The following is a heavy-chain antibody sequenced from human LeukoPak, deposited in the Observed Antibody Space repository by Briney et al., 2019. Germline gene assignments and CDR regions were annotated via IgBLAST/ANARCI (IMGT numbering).Heavy chain of an antibody. J-gene: IGHJ4*02. CDR3: ARSATVTTGYFDY. CDR1: GGSISSSGHY. V-gene: IGHV4-39*07. D-gene: IGHD4-17*01. Sequence: SETLSLTCSVSGGSISSSGHYWGWIRQSPEKGLDWIGSIYSNGNTYYNPSVKSRVTISVDTSKNQYSLKLTSVTAAETAVYYCARSATVTTGYFDYWGQGALVTVSS. CDR2: IYSNGNT.